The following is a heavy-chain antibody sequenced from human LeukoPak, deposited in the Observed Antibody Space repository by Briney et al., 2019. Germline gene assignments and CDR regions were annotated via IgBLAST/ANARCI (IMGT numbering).Heavy chain of an antibody. CDR3: ARAFGNRRDGYNLLDP. CDR1: GGSISSGNYY. D-gene: IGHD5-24*01. CDR2: IYASGST. Sequence: KPSETLSLTCTVSGGSISSGNYYWSWIRQPAGKGLEWIGRIYASGSTNYNPSLKSRVTISVDTSKNQFSLKLNSVTAADTAVYYCARAFGNRRDGYNLLDPWGQGTLVTVSS. V-gene: IGHV4-61*02. J-gene: IGHJ5*02.